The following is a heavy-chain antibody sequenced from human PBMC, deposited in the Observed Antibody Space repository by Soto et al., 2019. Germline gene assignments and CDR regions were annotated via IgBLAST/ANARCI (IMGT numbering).Heavy chain of an antibody. Sequence: EVQLVESGGGLVRPGRSLRLSCAASGFIFDDYAMHWVRQAPGKGLEWVAVISGNSGSLGYADSVKGRFTISRDNAKNSLYLQMNRLRAEDTALYYCAKDRYSSSAYYYYGMDAWGQGTTVTVSS. CDR2: ISGNSGSL. J-gene: IGHJ6*02. CDR3: AKDRYSSSAYYYYGMDA. V-gene: IGHV3-9*01. D-gene: IGHD6-6*01. CDR1: GFIFDDYA.